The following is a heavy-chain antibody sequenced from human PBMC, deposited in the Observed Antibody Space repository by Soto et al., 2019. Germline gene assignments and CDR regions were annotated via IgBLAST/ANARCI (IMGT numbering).Heavy chain of an antibody. D-gene: IGHD6-19*01. CDR1: GCSINSYY. J-gene: IGHJ4*02. Sequence: SETLSLTCTVSGCSINSYYWSWIRQPPGKGLEWIGYIYHSGSTYYNPSLKSRVSISLDTSKNQFSLKLSSVTAADTAVYYCARGGLLPDYWGQGTLVTVPQ. CDR2: IYHSGST. CDR3: ARGGLLPDY. V-gene: IGHV4-59*06.